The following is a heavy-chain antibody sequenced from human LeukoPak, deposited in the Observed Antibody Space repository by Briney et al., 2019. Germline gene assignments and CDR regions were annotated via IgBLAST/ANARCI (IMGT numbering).Heavy chain of an antibody. D-gene: IGHD4-17*01. Sequence: GGSLRLSCAASTFTFSSYAMSWVRQAPGKGLEWVSAISAGADSTYYAGSMQGRLTISRDNSKNTLFLQMSGLRAEDTAVYFCARGAYGDYDSWGQGTLVTVSS. CDR3: ARGAYGDYDS. V-gene: IGHV3-23*01. J-gene: IGHJ5*01. CDR2: ISAGADST. CDR1: TFTFSSYA.